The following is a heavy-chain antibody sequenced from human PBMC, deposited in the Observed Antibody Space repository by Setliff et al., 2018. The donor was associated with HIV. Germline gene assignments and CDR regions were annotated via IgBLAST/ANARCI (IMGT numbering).Heavy chain of an antibody. CDR2: IYWNNDK. D-gene: IGHD2-15*01. V-gene: IGHV2-70*18. CDR1: GASFTTHYW. CDR3: ARNRLGYCSGGNCYSSRRRYYYMDV. Sequence: TLSLTCTVSGASFTTHYWSLIRQPPGKGLEWIAVIYWNNDKEYSPSLQTRLTISKDTSKNQVVLTMTNVDPVDTATYYCARNRLGYCSGGNCYSSRRRYYYMDVLGKGITVTVSS. J-gene: IGHJ6*03.